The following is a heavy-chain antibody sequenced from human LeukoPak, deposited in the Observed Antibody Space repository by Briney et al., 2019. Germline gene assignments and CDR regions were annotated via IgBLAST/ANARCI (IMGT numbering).Heavy chain of an antibody. V-gene: IGHV3-30*04. CDR3: AKDTHYYDNSVYGNLDY. D-gene: IGHD3-22*01. Sequence: GGSLRLSCAASGYTFSSYSMHWVRQAPGKGLEWVANILYDGSHEFYADSVKGRFTISRDNSENTLYLQMNSLRAEDMAVYYCAKDTHYYDNSVYGNLDYWGQGILVTVSS. J-gene: IGHJ4*02. CDR1: GYTFSSYS. CDR2: ILYDGSHE.